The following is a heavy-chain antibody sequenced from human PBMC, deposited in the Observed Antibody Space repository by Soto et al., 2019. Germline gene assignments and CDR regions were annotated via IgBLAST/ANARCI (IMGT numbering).Heavy chain of an antibody. J-gene: IGHJ6*02. Sequence: PSETLSLTCTVSGASVSDKSYYWSWIRQPPGKNLEWIGYIYYSGYPSYSPSLKSRITISMDTSQNEVSLNLSSVTAADAAVYFCARVLESPYYYAMDVWGQGTTVTVSS. V-gene: IGHV4-30-4*01. CDR1: GASVSDKSYY. CDR3: ARVLESPYYYAMDV. CDR2: IYYSGYP.